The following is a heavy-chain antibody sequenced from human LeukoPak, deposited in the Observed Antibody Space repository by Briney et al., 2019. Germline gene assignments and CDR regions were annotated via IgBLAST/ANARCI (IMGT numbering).Heavy chain of an antibody. V-gene: IGHV3-72*01. J-gene: IGHJ4*02. CDR2: TRNKAKSYTA. CDR1: GFAFSDYY. Sequence: GGSLRLSCAASGFAFSDYYMDWLRQAPGKGLEWVGRTRNKAKSYTAEYAASVKGRFTISRDESENSLYLQMNSLKTEDTAVYYCARFRAGKYFDYWGQGSLVTVSS. D-gene: IGHD3-10*01. CDR3: ARFRAGKYFDY.